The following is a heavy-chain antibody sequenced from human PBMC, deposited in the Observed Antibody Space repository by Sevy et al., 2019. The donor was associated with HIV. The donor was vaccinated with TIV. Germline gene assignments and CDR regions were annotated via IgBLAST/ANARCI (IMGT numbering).Heavy chain of an antibody. V-gene: IGHV3-48*03. Sequence: GGSLRLSCAASGXIFKSYEMNWVRQAPGKGLEWVSYISNSGSTIFFSDSVKGRFTISRDNTKNSVYLQMNSLRAEDTAVYYCARDLPPSATTVAXFDXXXRGTLVTVSS. CDR2: ISNSGSTI. CDR3: ARDLPPSATTVAXFDX. CDR1: GXIFKSYE. J-gene: IGHJ4*02. D-gene: IGHD4-17*01.